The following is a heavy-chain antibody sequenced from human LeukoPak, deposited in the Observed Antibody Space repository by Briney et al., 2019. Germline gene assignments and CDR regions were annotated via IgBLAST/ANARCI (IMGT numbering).Heavy chain of an antibody. CDR1: GFTFSSYA. J-gene: IGHJ6*02. CDR2: ISGSGGST. Sequence: GGSLRLSCAASGFTFSSYAMSWVRQAPGKGLEWVSAISGSGGSTYYADSVKGRFTISRDNSKNTLYLQMNSLRAEDTAVYYCAVTATPPQSQLLLGYYYYVMDVWGQGTTVTVSS. D-gene: IGHD2-2*01. CDR3: AVTATPPQSQLLLGYYYYVMDV. V-gene: IGHV3-23*01.